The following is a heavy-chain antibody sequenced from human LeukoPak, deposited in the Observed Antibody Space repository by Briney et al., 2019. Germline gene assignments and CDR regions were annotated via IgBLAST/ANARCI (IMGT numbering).Heavy chain of an antibody. D-gene: IGHD3-3*01. CDR1: GFTFSSYW. V-gene: IGHV3-74*01. CDR2: INSDGSST. Sequence: GGSLRLSCAASGFTFSSYWMHWVRQAPGEGLVWVSRINSDGSSTSYADSVKGRFTISRDNAKNTLYLQMNSLRAEDTAVYYCARGITIFGVAKVDYWGQGTLVTVSS. CDR3: ARGITIFGVAKVDY. J-gene: IGHJ4*02.